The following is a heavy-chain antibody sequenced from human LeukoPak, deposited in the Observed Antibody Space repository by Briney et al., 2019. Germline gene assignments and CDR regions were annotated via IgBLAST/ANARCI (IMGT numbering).Heavy chain of an antibody. J-gene: IGHJ4*02. V-gene: IGHV3-66*01. CDR2: IYSGGST. CDR1: GFTVSSNY. CDR3: ARADYDILTGYLPFDY. Sequence: GGSLRLSCAASGFTVSSNYMSWVRQAPGKGLEWVSVIYSGGSTYYADSAKGRFTISRDNSKNTLYLQMNSLRAEDTAVYYCARADYDILTGYLPFDYWGQGTLVTVSS. D-gene: IGHD3-9*01.